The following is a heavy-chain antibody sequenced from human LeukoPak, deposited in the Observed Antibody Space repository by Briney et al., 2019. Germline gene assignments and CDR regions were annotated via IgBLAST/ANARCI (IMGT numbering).Heavy chain of an antibody. J-gene: IGHJ4*02. CDR3: ARGENYYDSRGYLPTW. CDR1: GFTFSSYA. V-gene: IGHV3-30-3*01. CDR2: ISYDGSNK. Sequence: GGSLRLSCAASGFTFSSYAMHWVRQAPGKGLEWVAVISYDGSNKYYADSVKGRFTISRDNSKNTLYLQMNSLRAEDTAVYYCARGENYYDSRGYLPTWWGQGTLVTVSS. D-gene: IGHD3-22*01.